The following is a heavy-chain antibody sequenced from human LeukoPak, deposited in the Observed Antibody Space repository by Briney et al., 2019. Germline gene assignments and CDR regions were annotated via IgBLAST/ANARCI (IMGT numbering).Heavy chain of an antibody. V-gene: IGHV3-13*04. CDR2: IGTAGDT. CDR1: GFTFSSYD. J-gene: IGHJ3*01. CDR3: ARESMDAFDV. D-gene: IGHD3/OR15-3a*01. Sequence: PGGSLRLSCTASGFTFSSYDMHWVRQVTGKGLEWVSGIGTAGDTYYPDSVKGRFTISRDSSKNTLYLQMNSLRAEDTAVYYCARESMDAFDVWGQGTMVTVSS.